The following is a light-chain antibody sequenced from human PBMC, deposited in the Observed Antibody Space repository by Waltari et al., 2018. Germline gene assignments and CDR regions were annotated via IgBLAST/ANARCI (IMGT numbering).Light chain of an antibody. CDR3: AAWDDSLSGVV. CDR1: SSNIGSNY. Sequence: QSVLTQQPSASGTPGQRVTISCSGSSSNIGSNYVHSYQQLPGTATKLLIYRNYQRPSGVPDRFSGSKSGTSASLAISGLRSEDEADYYCAAWDDSLSGVVFGGGTKLTVL. J-gene: IGLJ2*01. CDR2: RNY. V-gene: IGLV1-47*01.